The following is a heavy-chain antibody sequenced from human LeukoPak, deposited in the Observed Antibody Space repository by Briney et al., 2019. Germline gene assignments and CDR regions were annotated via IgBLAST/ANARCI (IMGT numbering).Heavy chain of an antibody. J-gene: IGHJ3*02. V-gene: IGHV4-38-2*02. CDR2: FYHSGST. CDR3: TRDRSALDT. Sequence: SETLSLTCTVSGYSISSGYYWGWIRQPPGKGLEWIGTFYHSGSTYYNPSLKSRVTISVDTSKNQFSLRLSSVTAADTAVYYCTRDRSALDTWGQGTMVTVSS. CDR1: GYSISSGYY.